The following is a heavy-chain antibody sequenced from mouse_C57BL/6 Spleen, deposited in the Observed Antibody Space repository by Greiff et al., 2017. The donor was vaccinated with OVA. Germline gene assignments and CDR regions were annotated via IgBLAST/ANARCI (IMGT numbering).Heavy chain of an antibody. Sequence: QVQLKESGAELVRPGASVTLSCKASGYTFTDYEMHWVKQTPVHGLEWIGAIDPETGGTAYNQKFKGKAILTADKSSSTAYMELRSLTSEDSAVYYCTRRLEGYWGQGTTLTVSS. V-gene: IGHV1-15*01. CDR3: TRRLEGY. J-gene: IGHJ2*01. CDR1: GYTFTDYE. CDR2: IDPETGGT.